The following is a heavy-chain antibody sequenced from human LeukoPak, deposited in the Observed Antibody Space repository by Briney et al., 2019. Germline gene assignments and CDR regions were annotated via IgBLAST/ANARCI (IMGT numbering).Heavy chain of an antibody. CDR1: GFTFSSYA. J-gene: IGHJ4*02. CDR3: AKGEYSSSWYGFDY. D-gene: IGHD6-13*01. V-gene: IGHV3-23*01. CDR2: ISGSGGST. Sequence: GGSLRRSCAASGFTFSSYAMGWVRQAPGKGLEWASAISGSGGSTYYADSVKGRFTISRDNSKNTLYLQMNSLRAEDTAVYYCAKGEYSSSWYGFDYWGQGTLVTVSS.